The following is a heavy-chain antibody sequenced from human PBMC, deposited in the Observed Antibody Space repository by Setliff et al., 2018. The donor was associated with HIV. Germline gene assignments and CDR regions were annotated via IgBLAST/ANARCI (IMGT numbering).Heavy chain of an antibody. J-gene: IGHJ3*02. CDR1: GYTFSSHD. Sequence: ASVKVSCKASGYTFSSHDINWVRQATGQGLEWMGWMNPNSGNTGYAQKFQGRVTMTRDTSIGTAYMELNNLKFEDTAVYYCARSHALDFDIWGQGTMVTVSS. CDR2: MNPNSGNT. V-gene: IGHV1-8*02. CDR3: ARSHALDFDI. D-gene: IGHD3-3*02.